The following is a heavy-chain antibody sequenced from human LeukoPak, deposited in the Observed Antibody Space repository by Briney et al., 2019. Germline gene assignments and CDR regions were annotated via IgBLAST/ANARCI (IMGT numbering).Heavy chain of an antibody. J-gene: IGHJ6*03. V-gene: IGHV3-73*01. CDR2: IRSEANTYAT. CDR3: TRQLGELLSGTLYYYYLDV. D-gene: IGHD3-10*01. Sequence: GGSLRLSCAASGFTFSGSAMHWVRQASGKGLEWVGHIRSEANTYATTYAASLKGRFTISRDDSKNTVYLQLNSLKTEDTAVYYCTRQLGELLSGTLYYYYLDVWGKGTTVTVSS. CDR1: GFTFSGSA.